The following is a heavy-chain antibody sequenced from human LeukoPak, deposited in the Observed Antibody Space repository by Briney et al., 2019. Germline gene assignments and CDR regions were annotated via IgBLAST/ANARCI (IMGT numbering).Heavy chain of an antibody. CDR3: ASRPDFDWLLSPPYAFDI. D-gene: IGHD3-9*01. CDR2: ISSSSSTI. Sequence: GKSLRLPCAASGFTFSSYSMNWVRHAPGKGREWVSYISSSSSTIYYADSVKGRFTISRDNAKNSLYLQMNSLRAEDTAVYYCASRPDFDWLLSPPYAFDIWGQGTMVTVSS. V-gene: IGHV3-48*04. CDR1: GFTFSSYS. J-gene: IGHJ3*02.